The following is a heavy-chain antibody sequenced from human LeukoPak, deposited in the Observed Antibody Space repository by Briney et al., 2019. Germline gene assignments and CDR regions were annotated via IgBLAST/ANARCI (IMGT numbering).Heavy chain of an antibody. CDR2: VSGSGGNT. J-gene: IGHJ4*02. D-gene: IGHD6-13*01. CDR1: GFTFSSYA. V-gene: IGHV3-23*01. CDR3: AKSYSSSWSFYDY. Sequence: GGSLRLSCAASGFTFSSYAMTWVRQAPGKGLEWVSGVSGSGGNTYYADSAKGRFTISRDNSKNTLYLQMNSLRAEDTAVYYCAKSYSSSWSFYDYWGQGTLVTVSS.